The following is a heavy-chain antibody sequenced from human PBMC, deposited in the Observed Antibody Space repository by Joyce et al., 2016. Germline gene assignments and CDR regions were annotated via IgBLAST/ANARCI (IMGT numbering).Heavy chain of an antibody. CDR1: GFSFNNGW. CDR2: IKSENDGGTS. CDR3: VSTVPIVTFDY. J-gene: IGHJ4*02. Sequence: EVQLVESGGGLVKPGRSLRLSCAVSGFSFNNGWMSWVRQAPGKGLEWVGRIKSENDGGTSDYAAPVKGRFTISRDDSKNTLYLHMNSLKTEDTAVYYCVSTVPIVTFDYWGQGTLVTVSS. V-gene: IGHV3-15*01. D-gene: IGHD2-15*01.